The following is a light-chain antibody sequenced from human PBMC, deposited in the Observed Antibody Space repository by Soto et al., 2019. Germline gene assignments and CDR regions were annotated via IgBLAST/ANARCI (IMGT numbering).Light chain of an antibody. J-gene: IGKJ1*01. CDR1: QSVSGN. CDR3: QQNNNWPWT. Sequence: EIVMTQSPATLSVSPGDRATLSCRASQSVSGNVAWFLQRPGQAPRLVIYDASTRATGIPVRFSGGASGTEFTLTISGLQSEDFAVYYCQQNNNWPWTFGQGTKVEIK. V-gene: IGKV3-15*01. CDR2: DAS.